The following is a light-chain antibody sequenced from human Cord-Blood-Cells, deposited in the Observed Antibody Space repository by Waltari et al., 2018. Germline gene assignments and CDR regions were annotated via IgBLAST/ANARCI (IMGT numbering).Light chain of an antibody. V-gene: IGLV2-14*01. CDR2: DVS. J-gene: IGLJ3*02. CDR3: SSYTSSSTKV. Sequence: QSALTQPASVSGSPGQSITISCTGTSSDVVGYNYVSWYQQHPGKAPKLMIYDVSKRPSGVSNRFSGSKSGYTAALTISGLQAEDEADYYCSSYTSSSTKVFGGGTKLTVL. CDR1: SSDVVGYNY.